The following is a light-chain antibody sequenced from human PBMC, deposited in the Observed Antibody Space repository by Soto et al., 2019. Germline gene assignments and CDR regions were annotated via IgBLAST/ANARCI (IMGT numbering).Light chain of an antibody. Sequence: QTVVTQEPSLTVSPGGTVTLTGASSTGAVTSDYYPNWFQQKHGQAPRSLIYNTHNRHSWTPARFSGSLLGNRAALTLSGALPEDEAEYYCLLFSGGAYVFGPGTKLTVL. CDR3: LLFSGGAYV. J-gene: IGLJ1*01. V-gene: IGLV7-43*01. CDR1: TGAVTSDYY. CDR2: NTH.